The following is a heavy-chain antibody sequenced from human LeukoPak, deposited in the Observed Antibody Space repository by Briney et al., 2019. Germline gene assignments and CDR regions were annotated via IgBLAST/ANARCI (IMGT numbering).Heavy chain of an antibody. CDR1: GDSLSRSS. Sequence: SETLSLTCTVSGDSLSRSSWSWIRQSPGGGLEWIGYMFYGGTTNHNPSLKGRVTMSMVTSKDQFSLSLSSVTAADTAVYFCVRHWVHDFGRSDWYFDLWGRGTLVTVSS. J-gene: IGHJ2*01. CDR2: MFYGGTT. CDR3: VRHWVHDFGRSDWYFDL. V-gene: IGHV4-59*08. D-gene: IGHD1-1*01.